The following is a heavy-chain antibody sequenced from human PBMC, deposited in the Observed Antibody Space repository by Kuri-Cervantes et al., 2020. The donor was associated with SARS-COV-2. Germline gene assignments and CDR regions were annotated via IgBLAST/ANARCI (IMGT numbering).Heavy chain of an antibody. V-gene: IGHV4-4*07. J-gene: IGHJ3*02. Sequence: SETLSLTCTVSGGSTSSYYWSWIRQPAGKGLEWIGRIYTSGSTNYNPSLKSRVTMSVDTSKNQFSLKLSSVTAADTAVYYCARPQISEGKWELLFGVDSLDAFDIWGQGTMVTVSS. CDR3: ARPQISEGKWELLFGVDSLDAFDI. CDR2: IYTSGST. CDR1: GGSTSSYY. D-gene: IGHD1-26*01.